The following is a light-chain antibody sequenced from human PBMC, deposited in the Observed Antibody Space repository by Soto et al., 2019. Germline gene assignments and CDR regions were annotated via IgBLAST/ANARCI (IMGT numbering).Light chain of an antibody. CDR1: QSISKD. CDR3: QQYYYLPYT. CDR2: EAS. V-gene: IGKV1-33*01. Sequence: DIQMTQSPSSLSASVGDRVTITCQASQSISKDVNWYQQKPGKAPKILMYEASNLETGVPSRFSGSGSQTYFTFTISSLQPEDIATYYCQQYYYLPYTFGQGTKLQI. J-gene: IGKJ2*01.